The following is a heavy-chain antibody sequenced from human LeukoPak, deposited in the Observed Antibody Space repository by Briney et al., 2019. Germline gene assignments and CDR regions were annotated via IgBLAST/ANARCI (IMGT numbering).Heavy chain of an antibody. J-gene: IGHJ4*02. Sequence: GGSLRLSCAASGFTFSSYGMHWVRQAPGKGLEWVAVIWYDGSNKYYADSVKGRFTISRDNAKNSLFLQMNSPRAEDTAVYYCARGPLIAAAGTWWGQGTLVTVSS. D-gene: IGHD6-13*01. CDR1: GFTFSSYG. CDR3: ARGPLIAAAGTW. CDR2: IWYDGSNK. V-gene: IGHV3-33*01.